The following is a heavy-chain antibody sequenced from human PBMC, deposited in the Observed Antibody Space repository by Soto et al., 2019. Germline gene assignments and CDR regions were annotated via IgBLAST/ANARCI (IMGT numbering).Heavy chain of an antibody. CDR1: GGTFSSYA. J-gene: IGHJ6*02. Sequence: QVQLVQSGAEVKKPGSSVKVSCKASGGTFSSYAISWVRQAPGQGLEWMGGIIPIFRTADYAQKFQGRVTITAEESTSTDYRELSSLRSEDTAVYYCASVETQSYSYGMDVWGQGTTVTVSS. CDR3: ASVETQSYSYGMDV. D-gene: IGHD2-15*01. CDR2: IIPIFRTA. V-gene: IGHV1-69*12.